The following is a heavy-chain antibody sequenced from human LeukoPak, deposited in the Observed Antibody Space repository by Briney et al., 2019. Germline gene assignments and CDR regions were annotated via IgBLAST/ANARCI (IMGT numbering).Heavy chain of an antibody. CDR1: GFTFSSYS. Sequence: KTGGSLRLSCAASGFTFSSYSMNWVRQAPGKGLEWVSSISSSSSYIYYADSVKGRFTISRDNAKNSLYLQMNSLRAEDTAVYYCARAENRRSTVTTSHAFDIWGQGTMITVSS. V-gene: IGHV3-21*01. J-gene: IGHJ3*02. CDR2: ISSSSSYI. D-gene: IGHD4-17*01. CDR3: ARAENRRSTVTTSHAFDI.